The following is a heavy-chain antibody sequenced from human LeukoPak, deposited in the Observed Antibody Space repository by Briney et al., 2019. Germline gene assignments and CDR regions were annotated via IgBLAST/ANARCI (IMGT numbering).Heavy chain of an antibody. V-gene: IGHV3-21*01. D-gene: IGHD2-2*01. CDR2: ISSSSSYI. Sequence: GGSLRLSCAASGFTFSSYSMNWVRQAPGKGLEWVSSISSSSSYIYYADSVEGRFTISRDNAKNSLYLQMNSLRAEDTAVYYCASEYCSSTSCYGDAFDIWGQGTMVTVSS. CDR1: GFTFSSYS. J-gene: IGHJ3*02. CDR3: ASEYCSSTSCYGDAFDI.